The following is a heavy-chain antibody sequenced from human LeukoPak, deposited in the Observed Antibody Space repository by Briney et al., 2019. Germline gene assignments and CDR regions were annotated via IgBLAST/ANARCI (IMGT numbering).Heavy chain of an antibody. J-gene: IGHJ3*02. Sequence: SETLSLTCTVSGGSISSYYWSWIRQPPGKGLEWIGYIYYSGSTNYNPSLKSRVTISVDTSKNQFSLKLSSVTAADTAVYYCARHLSGPWAYFDIWGQGTMVTVSS. V-gene: IGHV4-59*08. CDR1: GGSISSYY. CDR2: IYYSGST. CDR3: ARHLSGPWAYFDI. D-gene: IGHD2-15*01.